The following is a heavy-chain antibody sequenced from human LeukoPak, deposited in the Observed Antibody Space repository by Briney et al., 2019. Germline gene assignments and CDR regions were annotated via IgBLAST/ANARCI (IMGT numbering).Heavy chain of an antibody. V-gene: IGHV1-18*01. CDR1: GYTFTSYG. CDR3: ASTIAAAGTLDAFDI. D-gene: IGHD6-13*01. CDR2: ISAYNGNT. Sequence: ASVKVSCKASGYTFTSYGISWVRQAPGQGLEGMGWISAYNGNTNYAQKLQGRVTMTTDTSTSTAYMELRSLRSDDTAVYYCASTIAAAGTLDAFDIWGQGTMVTVSS. J-gene: IGHJ3*02.